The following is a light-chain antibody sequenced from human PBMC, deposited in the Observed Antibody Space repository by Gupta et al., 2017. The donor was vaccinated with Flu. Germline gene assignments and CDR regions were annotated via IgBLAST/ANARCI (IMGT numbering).Light chain of an antibody. CDR2: LGS. V-gene: IGKV2-28*01. J-gene: IGKJ1*01. CDR1: QSLLENNGDNY. Sequence: IAGRSSQSLLENNGDNYLAWYLQRQGQSPPILIYLGSHRASGVTDRFSGSGSGTDFTLKISTVEAEDVGIYYCMQGKQTPLTFGQGTKVEIK. CDR3: MQGKQTPLT.